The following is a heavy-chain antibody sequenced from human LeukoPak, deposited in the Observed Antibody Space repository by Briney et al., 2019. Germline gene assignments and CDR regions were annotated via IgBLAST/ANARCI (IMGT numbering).Heavy chain of an antibody. Sequence: SGTLSLTCTVSGGSVSSYYWSWVRQPPGQGLEWSGYVYYGGTTSYSPSLKSRVTMSIDRSKNQFSLTLFSVTAADTAIYYCARDCTGGSCYPPSDAFDIWGQGTKVTVSS. V-gene: IGHV4-59*02. D-gene: IGHD2-15*01. CDR1: GGSVSSYY. J-gene: IGHJ3*02. CDR3: ARDCTGGSCYPPSDAFDI. CDR2: VYYGGTT.